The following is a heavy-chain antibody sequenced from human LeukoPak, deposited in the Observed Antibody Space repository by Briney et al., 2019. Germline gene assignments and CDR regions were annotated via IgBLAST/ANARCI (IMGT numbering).Heavy chain of an antibody. V-gene: IGHV5-51*01. D-gene: IGHD3-16*01. J-gene: IGHJ2*01. CDR2: IYPGDSDT. Sequence: GESLKISCKGSGYSFSSYWIGWVRQVPGKGLEWMGIIYPGDSDTIYSPSFQGLVTISAGKSITTAYLQWSSLKASDTAMYYCARHTRLVGGTGYFDLWGRGTLVTVSS. CDR3: ARHTRLVGGTGYFDL. CDR1: GYSFSSYW.